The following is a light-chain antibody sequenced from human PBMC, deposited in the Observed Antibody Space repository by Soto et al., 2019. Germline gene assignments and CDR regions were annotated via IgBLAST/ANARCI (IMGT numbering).Light chain of an antibody. V-gene: IGKV3-20*01. J-gene: IGKJ1*01. CDR1: QTVSITY. Sequence: VLTQSPGTLSLSPGESATLSCRASQTVSITYLTWYQQKPGQAPRLLIYRASSRATGISGSFSGSGSGTEFTLTITSLQSEDFGVYYCQQYGSSPETFGQGTKVDIK. CDR3: QQYGSSPET. CDR2: RAS.